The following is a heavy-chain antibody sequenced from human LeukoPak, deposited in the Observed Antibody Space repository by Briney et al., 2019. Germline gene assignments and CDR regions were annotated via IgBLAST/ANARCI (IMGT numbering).Heavy chain of an antibody. D-gene: IGHD3-10*01. J-gene: IGHJ5*02. CDR3: TNAAYGSGRYWFDP. CDR2: ISAYNGNT. CDR1: GYTFTSYG. V-gene: IGHV1-18*01. Sequence: ASVKVSCKASGYTFTSYGISWVRQAPGQGLEWMGWISAYNGNTNYAQKLQGRVTMTTDTSTSTAYMELRSLRSEDTAVYYCTNAAYGSGRYWFDPWGQGTLVTVSS.